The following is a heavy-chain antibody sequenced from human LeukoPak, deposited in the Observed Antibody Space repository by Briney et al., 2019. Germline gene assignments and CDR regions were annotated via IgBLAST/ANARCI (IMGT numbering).Heavy chain of an antibody. D-gene: IGHD1-26*01. V-gene: IGHV3-23*01. Sequence: GGSLRLSCAASGFSVSSRAMSWVRQAPGKGLEWVSTISNSGYNTWYADSVKGRFTISRDNSQNALYLQMSSLRAEDTALYYCARHDGSSFIYYVDHWGQGALVTVSS. J-gene: IGHJ4*02. CDR1: GFSVSSRA. CDR2: ISNSGYNT. CDR3: ARHDGSSFIYYVDH.